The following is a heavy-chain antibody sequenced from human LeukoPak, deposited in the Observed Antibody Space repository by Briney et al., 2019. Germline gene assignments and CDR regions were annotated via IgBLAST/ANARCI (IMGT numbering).Heavy chain of an antibody. CDR3: AKEPREWELPDS. CDR2: ILHDGSNK. CDR1: GFTFSSYG. V-gene: IGHV3-30*18. D-gene: IGHD1-26*01. J-gene: IGHJ4*02. Sequence: PGGSLRLSCAASGFTFSSYGMNWVRQSPGKGLEWVAVILHDGSNKYYADSVKGRFTISRDNSKNTLYLQMNSLRPEDTAVYYCAKEPREWELPDSWGQGTLVTVSS.